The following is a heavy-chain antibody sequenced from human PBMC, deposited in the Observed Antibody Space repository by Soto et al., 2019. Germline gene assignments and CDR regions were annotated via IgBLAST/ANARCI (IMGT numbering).Heavy chain of an antibody. CDR1: GYTFTSYG. V-gene: IGHV1-18*01. Sequence: QVQLVQSGAEVKKPGASVKVSCKASGYTFTSYGISWVRQAPGQGLEWMGWISAYNGNTNYAQKLQGRVTMTTDTSTSTADMELRSLRSDDTAVYYCASSGYCSSTSCYRPYDYWGQGTLVTVSS. D-gene: IGHD2-2*01. CDR2: ISAYNGNT. J-gene: IGHJ4*02. CDR3: ASSGYCSSTSCYRPYDY.